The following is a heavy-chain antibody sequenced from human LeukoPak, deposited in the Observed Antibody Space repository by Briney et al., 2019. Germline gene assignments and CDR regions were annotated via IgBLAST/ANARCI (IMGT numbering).Heavy chain of an antibody. CDR3: ARAVGAPTRTRYFDY. J-gene: IGHJ4*02. D-gene: IGHD1-26*01. V-gene: IGHV4-39*07. CDR2: IYYSGST. Sequence: SETLSLTCTVSGDSISSSSYYWGWIRQPPVKGLQWIGSIYYSGSTYYNPSLKSRVTISIDTSKNQFSLRLNSVTAAHTAVYYCARAVGAPTRTRYFDYWGQGTLVTVSS. CDR1: GDSISSSSYY.